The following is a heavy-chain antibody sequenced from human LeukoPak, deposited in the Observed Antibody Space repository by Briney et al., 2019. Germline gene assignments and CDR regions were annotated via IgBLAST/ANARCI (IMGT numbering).Heavy chain of an antibody. V-gene: IGHV3-33*01. CDR2: IWYNGSKK. Sequence: GGSLRLSCAVSGFTFSDHGMHWVRQAPGKGLEWVAIIWYNGSKKYYAESVKGRFTISRDNSKNTLYLQMSSLRAEDTAVYYCARDPYGSGDGYFDYWGQGTLVTVSS. CDR3: ARDPYGSGDGYFDY. CDR1: GFTFSDHG. J-gene: IGHJ4*02. D-gene: IGHD3-10*01.